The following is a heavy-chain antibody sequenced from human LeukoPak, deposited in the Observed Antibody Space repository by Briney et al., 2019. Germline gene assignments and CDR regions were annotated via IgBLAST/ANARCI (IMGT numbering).Heavy chain of an antibody. V-gene: IGHV3-7*01. CDR3: AREVSEGFDF. CDR1: GFTFSSYW. D-gene: IGHD3-22*01. Sequence: GGSLRLSCTASGFTFSSYWMSWVRQAPGKGLEWVANIRQDGGLKHYVDSVKGRFTISRDNAENSLYLQMNSLRAEDTAVYYCAREVSEGFDFWGQGTLVTVSS. CDR2: IRQDGGLK. J-gene: IGHJ4*02.